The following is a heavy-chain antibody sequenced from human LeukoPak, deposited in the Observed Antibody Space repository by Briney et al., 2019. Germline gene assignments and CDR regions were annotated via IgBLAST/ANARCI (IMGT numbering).Heavy chain of an antibody. J-gene: IGHJ5*02. CDR3: ASSHYSGYDYWFAP. CDR1: GYTFSGYY. Sequence: GASVKVSCKASGYTFSGYYMHWVRQAPGQGLGWMGRINANSGGTNYAQNFQGRVTMTRDTSISTAYMELSRLTSDDTAIYYCASSHYSGYDYWFAPWGQGMQVTVSS. CDR2: INANSGGT. V-gene: IGHV1-2*06. D-gene: IGHD5-12*01.